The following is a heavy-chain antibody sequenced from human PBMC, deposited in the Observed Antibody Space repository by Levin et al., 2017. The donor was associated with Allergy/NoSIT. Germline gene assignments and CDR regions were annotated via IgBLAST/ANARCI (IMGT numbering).Heavy chain of an antibody. CDR2: INSDGSST. Sequence: LSLTCAASGFTFSSYWMHWVRQAPGKGLVWVSRINSDGSSTSYADSVKGRFTISRDNAKNTLYLQMNSLRAEDTAVYYCARPARGIHYCSGGSCPLKKYYYYYYMDVWGKGTTVTVSS. D-gene: IGHD2-15*01. CDR1: GFTFSSYW. V-gene: IGHV3-74*01. J-gene: IGHJ6*03. CDR3: ARPARGIHYCSGGSCPLKKYYYYYYMDV.